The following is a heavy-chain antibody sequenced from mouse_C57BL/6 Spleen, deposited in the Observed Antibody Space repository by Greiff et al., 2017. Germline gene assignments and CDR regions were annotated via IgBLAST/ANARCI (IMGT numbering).Heavy chain of an antibody. CDR1: GFTFSSYA. V-gene: IGHV5-4*01. CDR2: ISDGGSYT. CDR3: ARGRDSLFAY. Sequence: EVQGVESGGGLVKPGGSLKLSCAASGFTFSSYAMSWVRQTPEKRLEWVATISDGGSYTYYPDNVKGRFTISRDNAKNNLYLQMSHLKSEDTAMYYCARGRDSLFAYWGQGTLVTVSA. J-gene: IGHJ3*01. D-gene: IGHD3-2*01.